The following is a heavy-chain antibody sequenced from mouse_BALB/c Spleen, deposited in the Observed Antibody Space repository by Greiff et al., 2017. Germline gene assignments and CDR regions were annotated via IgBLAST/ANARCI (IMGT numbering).Heavy chain of an antibody. D-gene: IGHD2-1*01. J-gene: IGHJ4*01. V-gene: IGHV3-2*02. Sequence: EVQLQQSGPGLVKPSQSLSLTCTVTGYSITSDYAWNWIRQFPGNKLEWMGYISYSGSTSYNPSLKSRISITRDTSKNQFFLQLNSVTTEDTATYYCARIYYGNSHAMDYWGQGTSVTVSS. CDR2: ISYSGST. CDR1: GYSITSDYA. CDR3: ARIYYGNSHAMDY.